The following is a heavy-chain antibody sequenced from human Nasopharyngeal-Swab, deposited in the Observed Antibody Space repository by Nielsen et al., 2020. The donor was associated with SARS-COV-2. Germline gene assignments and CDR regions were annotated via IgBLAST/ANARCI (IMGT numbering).Heavy chain of an antibody. J-gene: IGHJ6*02. Sequence: GGSLRLSCKGSGYSFTSYWIGWVRQMPGKGLEWMGTIYPGDSDTRYSPSFQGQVTISADKSISTAYLQWSSLKASDTAMYYCARSMPSRYYYYGMDVWGQGTTVTVSS. CDR3: ARSMPSRYYYYGMDV. V-gene: IGHV5-51*01. D-gene: IGHD2-2*01. CDR2: IYPGDSDT. CDR1: GYSFTSYW.